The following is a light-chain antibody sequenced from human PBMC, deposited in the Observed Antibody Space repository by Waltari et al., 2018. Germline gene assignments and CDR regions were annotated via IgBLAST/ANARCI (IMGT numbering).Light chain of an antibody. CDR3: QQRRDWPLT. V-gene: IGKV3-11*01. CDR1: QSVTNY. CDR2: DTS. Sequence: DIVLTQSPAILSLSPGERASLTCRASQSVTNYLAWYQQKPGQAPRLLIYDTSNRATGIPARFSGSGSGTDFTLTISSLEAEDVAVYYCQQRRDWPLTFGGGTKVEIK. J-gene: IGKJ4*02.